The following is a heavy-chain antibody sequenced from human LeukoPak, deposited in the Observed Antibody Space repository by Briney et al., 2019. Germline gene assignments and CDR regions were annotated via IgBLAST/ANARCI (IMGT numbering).Heavy chain of an antibody. J-gene: IGHJ4*02. CDR3: ARGNSSGWSDY. CDR2: INHSGST. CDR1: GGSFSGYY. Sequence: SETLSLACAVYGGSFSGYYWSWIRQPPGKRLEWIGEINHSGSTNYNPSLKSRVTISVDTSKNQFSLKLSSVTAADTAVYYCARGNSSGWSDYWGQGTLVTVSS. D-gene: IGHD6-19*01. V-gene: IGHV4-34*01.